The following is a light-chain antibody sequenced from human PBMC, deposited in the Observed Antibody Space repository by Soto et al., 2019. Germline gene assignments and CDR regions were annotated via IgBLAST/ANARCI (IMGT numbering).Light chain of an antibody. Sequence: DIVMTQSPLSSPVTLGQPATISCRCSQSLVHSDGNTYLRWLQQRPGHPPRLLIYTISNRFSGVPDRVGGSGAGTNFTLKISRVEAADVGVYYCMQCTQFPLTFGPGTKVDIK. CDR1: QSLVHSDGNTY. CDR3: MQCTQFPLT. J-gene: IGKJ3*01. CDR2: TIS. V-gene: IGKV2-24*01.